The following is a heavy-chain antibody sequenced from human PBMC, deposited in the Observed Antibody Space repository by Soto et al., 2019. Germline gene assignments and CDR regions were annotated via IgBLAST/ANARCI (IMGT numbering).Heavy chain of an antibody. Sequence: GSLRLSCAASGFSFSTYALTWVRQVPGKGLEWVSGISASGATTYYADSVKGRFTISRDNSKNTVFLHMTSLRAEDTALYYCAKWTDTVVEAALAGGAFDIWGQGTTVTVS. CDR1: GFSFSTYA. V-gene: IGHV3-23*01. CDR2: ISASGATT. CDR3: AKWTDTVVEAALAGGAFDI. D-gene: IGHD2-2*01. J-gene: IGHJ3*02.